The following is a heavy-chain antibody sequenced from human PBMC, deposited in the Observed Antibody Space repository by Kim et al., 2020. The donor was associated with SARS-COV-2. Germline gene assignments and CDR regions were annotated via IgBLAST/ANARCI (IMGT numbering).Heavy chain of an antibody. CDR3: ARETWDGSGSSYGNWFDP. J-gene: IGHJ5*02. CDR2: IYGSGKT. Sequence: GGSLRLSCAASGFTVNNNYVTWVRQAPGKGLEWVSIIYGSGKTYYSDSVKGRFTISRDTSKNTVYLQMNNLTPEDTAVYYCARETWDGSGSSYGNWFDPWRQGTLVTVSS. CDR1: GFTVNNNY. V-gene: IGHV3-66*01. D-gene: IGHD3-22*01.